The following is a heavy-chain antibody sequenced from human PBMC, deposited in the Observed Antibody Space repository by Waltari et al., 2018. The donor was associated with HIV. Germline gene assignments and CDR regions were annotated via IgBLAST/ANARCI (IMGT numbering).Heavy chain of an antibody. J-gene: IGHJ4*02. CDR1: GFSFSNHS. CDR2: LNSDGSSR. CDR3: ARASHYSEFSTFDGDYYFDV. D-gene: IGHD1-26*01. Sequence: QLVESGGGPINTGGSLRLCCPASGFSFSNHSRALSRHGPGKGVVWVARLNSDGSSRNYADAVKGRFVISRDNARNTVYLQLNSLRVEDTAMYFCARASHYSEFSTFDGDYYFDVWGRGTRVAVSS. V-gene: IGHV3-74*01.